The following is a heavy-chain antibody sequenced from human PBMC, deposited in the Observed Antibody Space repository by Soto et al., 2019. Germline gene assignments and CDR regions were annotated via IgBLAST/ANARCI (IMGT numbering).Heavy chain of an antibody. CDR2: IYYSGST. CDR3: ARVDQLPNLVDP. D-gene: IGHD2-2*01. V-gene: IGHV4-31*03. Sequence: SETLSLTCTVSGGSISSGGYYWSWIRQHPGKGLEWIGYIYYSGSTYYNPSLKSRVTISVDTSKNQFSLKLSSVTAADTAVYYCARVDQLPNLVDPWGQGXLVTVSS. CDR1: GGSISSGGYY. J-gene: IGHJ5*02.